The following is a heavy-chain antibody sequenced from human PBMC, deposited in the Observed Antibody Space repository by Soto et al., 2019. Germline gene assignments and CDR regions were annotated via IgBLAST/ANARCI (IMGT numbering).Heavy chain of an antibody. Sequence: EASVKVSCKVSGYTLTELSMHWVRQAPGKGLEWMGGFDPEDGETIYAQKFQGRVTMTEDTSTDTAYMELSSLRSEDTAVYYCATGPYNWNYPDYWGQGTLVTVSS. D-gene: IGHD1-7*01. CDR3: ATGPYNWNYPDY. J-gene: IGHJ4*02. V-gene: IGHV1-24*01. CDR2: FDPEDGET. CDR1: GYTLTELS.